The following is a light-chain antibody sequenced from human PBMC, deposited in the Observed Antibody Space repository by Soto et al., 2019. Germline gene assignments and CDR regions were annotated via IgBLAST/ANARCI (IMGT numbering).Light chain of an antibody. Sequence: DIQMTQSPSSLSASVVDRVTITCRASQSISSYLNWYQQKPGKAPKLLIYAASSLQSGVPSRFSGSGSGTEFTLTISSLQPDDFATYYCQQYDSYSPWTFGQGTKVDI. CDR1: QSISSY. CDR3: QQYDSYSPWT. CDR2: AAS. V-gene: IGKV1-5*01. J-gene: IGKJ1*01.